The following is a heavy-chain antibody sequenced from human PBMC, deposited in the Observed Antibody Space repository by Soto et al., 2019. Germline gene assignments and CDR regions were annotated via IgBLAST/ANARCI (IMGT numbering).Heavy chain of an antibody. CDR1: GGSIGSISYY. Sequence: XGTLSLTCTVSGGSIGSISYYWGWIRQSPGKGLEWIASIYYSGRTYSNPSLKSRVTISIDTPKNQFSLKLTSVTAADTAVYYCARPAAGYPANIDSWGQGTLVTVSS. V-gene: IGHV4-39*01. D-gene: IGHD6-25*01. CDR2: IYYSGRT. J-gene: IGHJ1*01. CDR3: ARPAAGYPANIDS.